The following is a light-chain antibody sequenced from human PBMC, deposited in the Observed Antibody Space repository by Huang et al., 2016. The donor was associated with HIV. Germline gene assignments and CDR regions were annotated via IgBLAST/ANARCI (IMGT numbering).Light chain of an antibody. CDR3: HQRSNWPQT. CDR2: DAS. CDR1: QSVDRY. V-gene: IGKV3-11*01. Sequence: EIVLTQSPATLSLSPGERATLSCRASQSVDRYLAWYQHKPGQAPRLLIHDASNRATGIPARFSGSGSETDVTLTISSLEPEDFAVYYCHQRSNWPQTFGQGTKVEIK. J-gene: IGKJ2*01.